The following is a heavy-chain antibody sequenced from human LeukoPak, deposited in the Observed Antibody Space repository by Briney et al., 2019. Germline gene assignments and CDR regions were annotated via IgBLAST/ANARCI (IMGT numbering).Heavy chain of an antibody. D-gene: IGHD3-16*01. CDR2: IKEDGSQK. CDR3: VRNLAYDSFDI. CDR1: RFTFSTSW. J-gene: IGHJ3*02. V-gene: IGHV3-7*01. Sequence: GGSLRLSCAASRFTFSTSWMAWVRQAPGKGLEWVVTIKEDGSQKYYVDFVKGRFTISRDNAKNSLSLQMNSLRVEDTAVYFCVRNLAYDSFDIWGQGTMVTVSS.